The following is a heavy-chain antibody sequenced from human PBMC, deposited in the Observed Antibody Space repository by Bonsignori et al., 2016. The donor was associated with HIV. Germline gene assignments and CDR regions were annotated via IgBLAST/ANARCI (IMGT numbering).Heavy chain of an antibody. J-gene: IGHJ5*02. CDR2: INPSGGST. CDR3: ARGEALRYFDWLNGWNWFDP. Sequence: WVRQAPGQGLEWMGIINPSGGSTSYAQKFQGRVTMTRDTSTSTVYMELSSLRSEDTAVYYCARGEALRYFDWLNGWNWFDPWGQGTLGTVSS. V-gene: IGHV1-46*01. D-gene: IGHD3-9*01.